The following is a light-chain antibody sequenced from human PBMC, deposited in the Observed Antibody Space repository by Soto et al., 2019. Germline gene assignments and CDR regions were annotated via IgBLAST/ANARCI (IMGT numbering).Light chain of an antibody. Sequence: QSALTQPPSVSGSPGQSVTISCTGTSSDIGSYNRVSWYQQAPGTAPKLIIFEVTNRPSGVPNRFSGSRSAHGYTASLTISGLQAEGEADYYCFSYTGSNPLIFGGGTKVTVL. J-gene: IGLJ2*01. CDR2: EVT. V-gene: IGLV2-18*02. CDR1: SSDIGSYNR. CDR3: FSYTGSNPLI.